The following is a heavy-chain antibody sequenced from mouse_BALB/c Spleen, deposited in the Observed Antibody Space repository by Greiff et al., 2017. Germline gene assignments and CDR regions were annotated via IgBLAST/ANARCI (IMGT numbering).Heavy chain of an antibody. J-gene: IGHJ4*01. CDR3: TRHPFYAMDY. Sequence: LQQPGSELVRPGASVKLSCKASGYTFTSYWMHWVKQRPGQGLEWIGNIYPGSGSTNYDEKFKSKATLTVDTSSSTAYMQLSSLTSEDSAVYYGTRHPFYAMDYWGQGTSVTVSS. V-gene: IGHV1S22*01. CDR2: IYPGSGST. CDR1: GYTFTSYW.